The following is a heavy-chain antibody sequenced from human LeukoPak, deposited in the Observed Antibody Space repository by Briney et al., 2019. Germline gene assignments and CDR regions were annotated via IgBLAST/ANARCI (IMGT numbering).Heavy chain of an antibody. CDR1: GFTFSSYA. CDR3: ARVYNYYDSSGYYY. CDR2: ISSSGSTI. V-gene: IGHV3-48*04. D-gene: IGHD3-22*01. J-gene: IGHJ4*02. Sequence: GGSLRLSCAASGFTFSSYAMSWVRQAPGKGLEWVSYISSSGSTIYYADSVKGRFTISRDNAKNSLYLQMNSLRAEDTAVYYCARVYNYYDSSGYYYWGQGTLVTVSS.